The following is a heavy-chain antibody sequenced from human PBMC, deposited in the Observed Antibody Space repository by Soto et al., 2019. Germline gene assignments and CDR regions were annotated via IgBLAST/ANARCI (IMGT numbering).Heavy chain of an antibody. V-gene: IGHV1-18*04. CDR3: ATGGGWFVS. D-gene: IGHD3-16*01. J-gene: IGHJ5*01. Sequence: VQLVQSGPDVKKPGASVKVSCKASGYTFIKYGITWVRQAPGQGLEWVGWISTDNGRTNYAQKFQGRVALTTDASTSTLYMDLRSLRSDDTAVYYCATGGGWFVSWGQGSLVTVSS. CDR1: GYTFIKYG. CDR2: ISTDNGRT.